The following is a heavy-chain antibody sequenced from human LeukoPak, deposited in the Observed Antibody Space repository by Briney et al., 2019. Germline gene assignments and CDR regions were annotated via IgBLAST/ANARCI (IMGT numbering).Heavy chain of an antibody. CDR2: ISGSGGST. CDR1: GFNCSTYA. J-gene: IGHJ4*02. Sequence: GSLRLSYAEPGFNCSTYAMSLGRKPPEKGQDLTSAISGSGGSTYYADSVKGRFTISRDNSKNTLYLQMNSLRAEDTAVYYCAKDPIVGATGFDYWGQGTLVTVSS. CDR3: AKDPIVGATGFDY. D-gene: IGHD1-26*01. V-gene: IGHV3-23*01.